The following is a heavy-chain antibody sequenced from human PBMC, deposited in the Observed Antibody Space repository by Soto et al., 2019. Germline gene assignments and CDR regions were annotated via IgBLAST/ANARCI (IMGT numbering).Heavy chain of an antibody. CDR2: INHTGGT. V-gene: IGHV4-34*01. CDR3: ATRITVFGLLIPPFDP. CDR1: GGSVNGYY. D-gene: IGHD3-3*01. Sequence: SETLSLTCAVYGGSVNGYYWNWIRQPPLKVLEWIGEINHTGGTHYNPSLKSRVTMSVDTSKNQFSLRLSSVTAADTAIYYCATRITVFGLLIPPFDPWGQGTQLTVSS. J-gene: IGHJ5*02.